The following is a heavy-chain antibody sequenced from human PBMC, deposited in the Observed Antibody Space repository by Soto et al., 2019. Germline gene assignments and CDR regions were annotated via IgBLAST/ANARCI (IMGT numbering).Heavy chain of an antibody. V-gene: IGHV4-61*03. CDR1: GDSVTSGSYC. D-gene: IGHD7-27*01. Sequence: LETLSLTCIVSGDSVTSGSYCWTWLRQPPGKGLEWIGYISYTGRTKYNPSLQSRVTISVDTSKNDFSLNLSSVTAADTAVYFCAREWGLLPYYVMNVWGHGTVVTVSS. J-gene: IGHJ6*02. CDR3: AREWGLLPYYVMNV. CDR2: ISYTGRT.